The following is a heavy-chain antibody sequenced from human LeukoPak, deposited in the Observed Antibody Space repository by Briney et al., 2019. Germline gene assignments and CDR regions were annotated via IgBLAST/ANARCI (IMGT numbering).Heavy chain of an antibody. CDR1: GYTFTSYG. J-gene: IGHJ4*02. CDR2: ISPDNGNT. Sequence: ASVKVSCKASGYTFTSYGISWVRQAPGQGLEWMGWISPDNGNTNFPQKLQGRVTMTTDTPTSTAYMELRSLRSDDTAVYYCVRSLLSGGWYDGSGPYWGQGTLVTVSS. D-gene: IGHD6-19*01. V-gene: IGHV1-18*01. CDR3: VRSLLSGGWYDGSGPY.